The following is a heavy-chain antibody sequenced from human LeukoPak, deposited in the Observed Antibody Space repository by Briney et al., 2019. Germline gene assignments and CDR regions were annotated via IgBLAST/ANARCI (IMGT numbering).Heavy chain of an antibody. CDR1: GGSISTTSYS. Sequence: SETLSLTCTASGGSISTTSYSWGWIRQPPGKGLEWIGSIYYSGSTYYNPSLKSRVTISVDTSNNQFSLKLSSVTAADTAVYYCATQITIFGVVPLDYWGQGTLVTVSS. V-gene: IGHV4-39*01. CDR2: IYYSGST. CDR3: ATQITIFGVVPLDY. D-gene: IGHD3-3*01. J-gene: IGHJ4*02.